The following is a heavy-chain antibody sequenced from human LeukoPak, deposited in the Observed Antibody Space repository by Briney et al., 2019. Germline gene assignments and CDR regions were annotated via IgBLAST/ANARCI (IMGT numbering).Heavy chain of an antibody. V-gene: IGHV3-21*01. J-gene: IGHJ4*02. D-gene: IGHD4-17*01. CDR3: ARAMYGDPYYFDY. CDR2: ISSSSSYI. Sequence: PGGSLRLSCAASGFTFSSYNMNWVRQAPGKGLEWVSSISSSSSYIYYADSVKGRFTISRDNAKNSLYLQMNSLRAEDTAVYYCARAMYGDPYYFDYWGPGTLVTVSS. CDR1: GFTFSSYN.